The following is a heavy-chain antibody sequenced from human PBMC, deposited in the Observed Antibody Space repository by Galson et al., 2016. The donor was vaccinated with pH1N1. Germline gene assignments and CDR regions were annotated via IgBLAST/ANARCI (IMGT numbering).Heavy chain of an antibody. CDR1: GLRFSTSW. J-gene: IGHJ4*02. CDR2: IRYDGGEI. Sequence: SLRLSCAASGLRFSTSWMSWVRQAPGGALEWVANIRYDGGEIYYGDAVKGRFTVSRDNAKSSLYLQMNSLRVEDTAVYYCARDGYPAAADYWGQGTLVIVSS. CDR3: ARDGYPAAADY. D-gene: IGHD2-2*01. V-gene: IGHV3-7*04.